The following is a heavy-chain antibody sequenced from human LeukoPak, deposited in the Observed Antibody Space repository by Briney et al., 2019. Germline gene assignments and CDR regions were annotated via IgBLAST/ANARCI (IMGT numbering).Heavy chain of an antibody. Sequence: GASVKVSCKASGGTFSSYTISWVRQAPGQGLEWVGRIIPILGIANYAQKFQGRVTITADKSTSTAYMELSSLRSEDTAVYYCPRDSWGSRGYSYGPSDYWGQGTLVTVSS. V-gene: IGHV1-69*04. CDR1: GGTFSSYT. D-gene: IGHD5-18*01. CDR2: IIPILGIA. J-gene: IGHJ4*02. CDR3: PRDSWGSRGYSYGPSDY.